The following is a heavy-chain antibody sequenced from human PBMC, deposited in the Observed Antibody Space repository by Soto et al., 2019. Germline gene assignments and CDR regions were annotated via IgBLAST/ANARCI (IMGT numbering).Heavy chain of an antibody. CDR2: IPYSGSN. V-gene: IGHV4-31*03. D-gene: IGHD2-15*01. Sequence: SETLSLTCTVSGASMSSGGYYWTWIRQSPGKGLEWIGHIPYSGSNYYNTYIESRAAISLDTSRSQFSITLKSVTAADTAIYYCERDTHNNFFDHWGQGTLVTVSS. CDR1: GASMSSGGYY. CDR3: ERDTHNNFFDH. J-gene: IGHJ5*02.